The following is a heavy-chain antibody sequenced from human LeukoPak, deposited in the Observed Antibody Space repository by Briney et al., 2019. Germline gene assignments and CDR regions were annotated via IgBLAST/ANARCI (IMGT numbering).Heavy chain of an antibody. D-gene: IGHD3-9*01. V-gene: IGHV6-1*01. CDR1: GDSVSSNSAA. CDR2: TYYRSKWYN. J-gene: IGHJ6*04. Sequence: SQTLSLTCAISGDSVSSNSAAWNWIRQSPSRGLEWLGRTYYRSKWYNDYAVSVKSRITINPDTSKNQFSLQLNSVTPEDTAVYYCARDPHFDWLVPSYYYYGMDVWGKGTTVTVSS. CDR3: ARDPHFDWLVPSYYYYGMDV.